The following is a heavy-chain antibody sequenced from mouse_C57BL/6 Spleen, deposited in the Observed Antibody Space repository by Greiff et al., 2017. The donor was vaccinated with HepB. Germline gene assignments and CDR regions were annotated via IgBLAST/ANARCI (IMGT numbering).Heavy chain of an antibody. V-gene: IGHV1-15*01. J-gene: IGHJ2*01. CDR3: TKLGRYFDY. CDR1: GYTFTDYE. CDR2: IDPETGGT. D-gene: IGHD4-1*01. Sequence: VQLQQSGAELVRPGASVTLSCKASGYTFTDYEMHWVKQTPVHGLAWIGAIDPETGGTAYNQKFKGKAILTADKSSSTAYMELRSLTSEDSAVYYCTKLGRYFDYWGQGTTLTVSS.